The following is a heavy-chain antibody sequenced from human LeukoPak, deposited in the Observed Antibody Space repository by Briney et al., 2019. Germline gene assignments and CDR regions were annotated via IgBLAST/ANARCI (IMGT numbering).Heavy chain of an antibody. Sequence: PSETLSLTCTVSGGSISSYHWSWIRQPPGKGLEWIGYIYYSGSTNYNPSLKSRVTISVDTSKNQFSLKLSSVTAADTAVYYCARGFSNWFDRWGQGTLVTVSS. J-gene: IGHJ5*02. D-gene: IGHD3-3*01. CDR1: GGSISSYH. CDR2: IYYSGST. V-gene: IGHV4-59*01. CDR3: ARGFSNWFDR.